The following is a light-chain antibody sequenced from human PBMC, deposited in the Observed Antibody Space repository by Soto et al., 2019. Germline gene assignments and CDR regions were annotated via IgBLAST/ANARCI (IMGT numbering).Light chain of an antibody. Sequence: EIVMTQSPATLSVSPGERATLSCRASQSVSFNLAWYQQKPGQAPRLLIYGTSTRATGIPARFSGSGSGTEFTLTISSLQSEDFAVYYCQQYNNWPRTFCQGTKVEIK. CDR3: QQYNNWPRT. CDR1: QSVSFN. J-gene: IGKJ1*01. CDR2: GTS. V-gene: IGKV3-15*01.